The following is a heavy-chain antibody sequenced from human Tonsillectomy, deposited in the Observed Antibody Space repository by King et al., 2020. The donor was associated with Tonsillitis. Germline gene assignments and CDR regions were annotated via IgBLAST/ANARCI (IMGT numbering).Heavy chain of an antibody. CDR3: ARVLVGAYSYGFRSWYFDL. D-gene: IGHD5-18*01. Sequence: VQLQQWGAGLLKPSETLSLTCAVFGGSFSGYYWSWIRQPPGTGLEWIGEINHSGSTNYNPSLKSRVTISVDTSKNQLSLNLSSVTAAATAVYYCARVLVGAYSYGFRSWYFDLWGRGTLVTVSS. CDR1: GGSFSGYY. CDR2: INHSGST. J-gene: IGHJ2*01. V-gene: IGHV4-34*01.